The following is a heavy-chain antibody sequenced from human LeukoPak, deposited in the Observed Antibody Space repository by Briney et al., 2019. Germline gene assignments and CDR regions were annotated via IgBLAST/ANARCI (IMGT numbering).Heavy chain of an antibody. Sequence: SETLSLTCAVYGGSFSGYYWSWIRQPPGKGLEWIGEINHSGSTNYNPSLKSRVTISVDTSKNQFSLKLSSVTAADTAEYYCARHSGATGYFDYWGQGTLVTVSS. CDR2: INHSGST. D-gene: IGHD1-26*01. CDR1: GGSFSGYY. CDR3: ARHSGATGYFDY. V-gene: IGHV4-34*01. J-gene: IGHJ4*02.